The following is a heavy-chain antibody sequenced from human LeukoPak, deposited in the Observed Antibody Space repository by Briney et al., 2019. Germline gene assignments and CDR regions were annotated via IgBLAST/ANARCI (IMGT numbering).Heavy chain of an antibody. CDR1: GFTFSSYA. D-gene: IGHD6-19*01. CDR3: AKESASSGGPGNWFDP. J-gene: IGHJ5*02. CDR2: ISGSGGST. Sequence: GGSLRLSCAASGFTFSSYAMSWVRQAPGKGLEWVSAISGSGGSTYYADSVKGRFTISRDNSKNTLYLQMNSLRAEDTAVYYCAKESASSGGPGNWFDPWGRGTLVTVSS. V-gene: IGHV3-23*01.